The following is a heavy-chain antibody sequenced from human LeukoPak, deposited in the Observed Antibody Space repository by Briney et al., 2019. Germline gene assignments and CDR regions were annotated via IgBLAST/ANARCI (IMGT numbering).Heavy chain of an antibody. CDR1: GGSISSYY. V-gene: IGHV4-59*12. Sequence: SETLSLTCTVSGGSISSYYWSWIRQPPGKGLEWIGYIYYSGSTNYNPSLKSRVTISVDTSKNQFSLKLSSVTAADTAVYYCARWGRLTGYCSSTSCYAPYYYYGMDVWGQGTTVTVSS. CDR3: ARWGRLTGYCSSTSCYAPYYYYGMDV. CDR2: IYYSGST. D-gene: IGHD2-2*01. J-gene: IGHJ6*02.